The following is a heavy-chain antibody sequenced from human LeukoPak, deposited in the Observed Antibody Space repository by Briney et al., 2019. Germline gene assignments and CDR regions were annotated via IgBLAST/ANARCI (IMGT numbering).Heavy chain of an antibody. V-gene: IGHV4-59*01. CDR3: ARGGGYASPIGY. CDR2: IYHSGST. J-gene: IGHJ4*02. CDR1: GGPISTYY. D-gene: IGHD5-12*01. Sequence: SETLSLICTLSGGPISTYYWSWIRQPPGKGLEWIGYIYHSGSTNYNPSLKSRVTISVDTSKNQFSLKLSSVTAADTAVYYCARGGGYASPIGYWGQGAVVTVSS.